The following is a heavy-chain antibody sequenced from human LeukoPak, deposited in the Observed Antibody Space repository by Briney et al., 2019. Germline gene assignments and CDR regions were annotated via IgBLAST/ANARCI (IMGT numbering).Heavy chain of an antibody. Sequence: PGGSLRLSCAASGFTVSSNYMSWVRQAPGKGLEWVSVIYSGGSTYYADSVKGRFTISRDNSKNTLYLQMNSLRAEDTAVYYCAKDSQYYYGSGSYSDYWGQGTLVTVSS. J-gene: IGHJ4*02. V-gene: IGHV3-53*01. CDR2: IYSGGST. D-gene: IGHD3-10*01. CDR3: AKDSQYYYGSGSYSDY. CDR1: GFTVSSNY.